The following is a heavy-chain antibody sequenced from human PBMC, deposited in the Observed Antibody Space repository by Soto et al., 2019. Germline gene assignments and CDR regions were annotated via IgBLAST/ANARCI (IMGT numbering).Heavy chain of an antibody. CDR1: GYSFTSYW. V-gene: IGHV5-51*01. D-gene: IGHD2-2*01. Sequence: LGESLKISCKGSGYSFTSYWIGWVRQMPGKGLEWMGIIYPGDSDTRYSPSFQGQVTISADKSISTAYLQWSSLKASDTAMYYCAATSDIVVVPAAMPFDYWGQGTLVTVSS. CDR2: IYPGDSDT. CDR3: AATSDIVVVPAAMPFDY. J-gene: IGHJ4*02.